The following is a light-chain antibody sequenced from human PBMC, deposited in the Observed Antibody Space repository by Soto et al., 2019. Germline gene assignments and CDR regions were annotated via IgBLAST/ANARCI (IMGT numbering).Light chain of an antibody. CDR1: SSDVGGYNY. Sequence: QSALTQPASVSGSPGQSITISCTRTSSDVGGYNYVSWYQQHPGKAPKLMIYEVSNRPLGVSNRFSGSKSGNTASLTISGLQAEDEADYYCSSYTSSSTVVFGGGTKVTVL. V-gene: IGLV2-14*01. CDR3: SSYTSSSTVV. CDR2: EVS. J-gene: IGLJ2*01.